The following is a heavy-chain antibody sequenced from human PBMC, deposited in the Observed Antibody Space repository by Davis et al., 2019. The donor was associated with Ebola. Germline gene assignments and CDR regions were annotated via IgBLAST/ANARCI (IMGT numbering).Heavy chain of an antibody. D-gene: IGHD2-21*02. CDR1: GYSFRTKY. CDR2: INPNDGST. CDR3: VITSMT. J-gene: IGHJ4*01. V-gene: IGHV1-46*01. Sequence: ASVKVSCKASGYSFRTKYINWVRQAPGHGLKWMGVINPNDGSTTYAQEFQDRVTMTRDTSTNTMYLEIRNLTFEDTAVYYCVITSMTWGQGTLVTVSS.